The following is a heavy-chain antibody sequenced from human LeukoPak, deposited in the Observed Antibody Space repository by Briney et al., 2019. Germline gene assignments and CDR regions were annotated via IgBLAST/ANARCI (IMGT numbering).Heavy chain of an antibody. V-gene: IGHV1-24*01. CDR1: GYTLNELS. Sequence: ASVKVSCKVSGYTLNELSMHWVRQAPGKGLEWMGGFDPEDGETIYAQKVQGRVTMTEDTSTDTSYMELNSLRSDDTAVYYCATDPGETVPAAKGPRGDYCYGMDVWGQGTTVTVSS. D-gene: IGHD2-2*01. CDR2: FDPEDGET. J-gene: IGHJ6*02. CDR3: ATDPGETVPAAKGPRGDYCYGMDV.